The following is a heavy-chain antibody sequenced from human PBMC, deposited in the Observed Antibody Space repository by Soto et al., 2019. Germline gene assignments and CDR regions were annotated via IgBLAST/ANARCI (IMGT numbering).Heavy chain of an antibody. CDR1: GYTFTSYG. CDR2: ISAYNGNT. Sequence: ASVKVSCKASGYTFTSYGISWVRQAPGQGLEWMGWISAYNGNTNYAQKLQGRVTMTTDTSTSTAYMELRSLRSDDTAVYYCARDPAYIVVVPAAMVSGEDYFDYWGQGTLVTVSS. D-gene: IGHD2-2*01. CDR3: ARDPAYIVVVPAAMVSGEDYFDY. J-gene: IGHJ4*02. V-gene: IGHV1-18*01.